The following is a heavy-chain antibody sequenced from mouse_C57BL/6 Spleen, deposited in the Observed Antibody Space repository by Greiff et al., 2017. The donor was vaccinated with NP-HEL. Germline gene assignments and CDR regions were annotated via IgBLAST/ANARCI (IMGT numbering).Heavy chain of an antibody. J-gene: IGHJ4*01. CDR3: ARDSYSNYDYAMDY. CDR1: GFNIKDYY. V-gene: IGHV14-2*01. D-gene: IGHD2-5*01. CDR2: IDPEDGET. Sequence: EVQLQQSGAELVKPGASVKLSCTASGFNIKDYYMHWVKQRTEQGLEWIGRIDPEDGETKYAPKFPGKATITADTSSNTAYLQLSSLTSEDTSVYYCARDSYSNYDYAMDYWDQGTSVTDSS.